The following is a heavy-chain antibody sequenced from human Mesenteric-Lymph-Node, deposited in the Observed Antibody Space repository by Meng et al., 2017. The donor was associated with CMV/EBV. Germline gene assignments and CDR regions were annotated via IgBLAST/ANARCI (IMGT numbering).Heavy chain of an antibody. CDR1: GFSFTDSY. CDR3: ATLQLPWIAFPI. Sequence: GGSLRLSCAASGFSFTDSYMSWIRQAPGKGLEWISYISGPGNTIYYKDSVKGRFTISRDNAKNSLSLQMSSLRAEDTAVYYCATLQLPWIAFPIWGQGTMVTVSS. V-gene: IGHV3-11*01. D-gene: IGHD2-2*01. CDR2: ISGPGNTI. J-gene: IGHJ3*02.